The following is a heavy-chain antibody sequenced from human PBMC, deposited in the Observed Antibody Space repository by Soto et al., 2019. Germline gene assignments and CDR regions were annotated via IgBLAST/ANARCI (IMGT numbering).Heavy chain of an antibody. V-gene: IGHV4-34*01. CDR2: INHSGST. D-gene: IGHD6-13*01. Sequence: SETLSLTCAVYGGSFSGYYWSWIRQPPGKGLEWIGEINHSGSTNYNPSLKSRVTISVDTSKNQFSLKLSSVTAADTAVYYCARGGYSGSWYPFDYWGQGTLVTVSS. J-gene: IGHJ4*02. CDR3: ARGGYSGSWYPFDY. CDR1: GGSFSGYY.